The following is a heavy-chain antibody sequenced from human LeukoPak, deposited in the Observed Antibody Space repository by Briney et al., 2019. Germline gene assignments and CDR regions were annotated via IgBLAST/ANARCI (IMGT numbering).Heavy chain of an antibody. CDR1: GFTFSSYA. V-gene: IGHV3-23*01. CDR3: AKGSTVTTGEAFDY. J-gene: IGHJ4*02. CDR2: ISGSGGST. Sequence: GGSLRLSCAASGFTFSSYAMSWVRQAPGKGLEWVAAISGSGGSTYYADSVKGRFTISRDNSKNTLYLQMNSLRAEDTAVYYCAKGSTVTTGEAFDYWGQGTLVTVSS. D-gene: IGHD4-17*01.